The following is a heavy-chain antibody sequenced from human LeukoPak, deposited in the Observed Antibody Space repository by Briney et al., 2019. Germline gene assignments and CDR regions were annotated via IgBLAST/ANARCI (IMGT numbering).Heavy chain of an antibody. CDR2: INPNSGGT. J-gene: IGHJ4*02. D-gene: IGHD6-13*01. CDR3: ARGGARQQLVENYFDY. V-gene: IGHV1-2*02. CDR1: GYTFSGYY. Sequence: ASVKVSCKASGYTFSGYYMHWVRQAPGQGLEWMGWINPNSGGTKYVQKFQGRVTMTRDTSISTAYMELSRLRSDDTAVYYCARGGARQQLVENYFDYWGQGTLVTVSS.